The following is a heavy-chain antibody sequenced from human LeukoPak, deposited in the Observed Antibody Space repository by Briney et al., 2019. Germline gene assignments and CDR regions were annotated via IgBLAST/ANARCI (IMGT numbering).Heavy chain of an antibody. V-gene: IGHV4-34*01. CDR1: GGSFSGYY. CDR3: ARGGRDGYNY. Sequence: PSETLSLTCAVYGGSFSGYYWSWLGQPPGKGLEWIGEINHSGSTNYNPSHKSRVTISVDTCKNQFSLKLSSVTAADTAVYYCARGGRDGYNYWGQGTLVTVSS. CDR2: INHSGST. D-gene: IGHD5-24*01. J-gene: IGHJ4*02.